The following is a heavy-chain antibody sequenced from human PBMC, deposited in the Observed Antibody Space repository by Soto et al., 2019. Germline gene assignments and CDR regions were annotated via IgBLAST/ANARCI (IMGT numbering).Heavy chain of an antibody. D-gene: IGHD2-2*01. J-gene: IGHJ6*02. V-gene: IGHV4-59*01. CDR2: IYSSGST. CDR1: GGSISTNY. CDR3: ARAPANVLGHYYYGMDV. Sequence: SETLSLTCTVSGGSISTNYWTWIRLPLGKGPEWIGYIYSSGSTNYNPSLRGRVTLSVDASKNQVSLKLSSVTAADTAVYYCARAPANVLGHYYYGMDVWGHGTTVTVSS.